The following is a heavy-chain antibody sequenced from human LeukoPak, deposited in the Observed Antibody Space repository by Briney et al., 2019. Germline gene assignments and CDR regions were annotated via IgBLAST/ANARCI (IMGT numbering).Heavy chain of an antibody. Sequence: SETLSLTCTVSGGSISSSSYYWGWIRQPPGKGLEWIGSIYYSGTTYYSPSLKSRVTISVDTSKNQFSLKLSSVTAADTAVYYCARVRAVAGRPFDYWGQGTLVTVSS. CDR3: ARVRAVAGRPFDY. J-gene: IGHJ4*02. D-gene: IGHD6-19*01. CDR2: IYYSGTT. V-gene: IGHV4-39*01. CDR1: GGSISSSSYY.